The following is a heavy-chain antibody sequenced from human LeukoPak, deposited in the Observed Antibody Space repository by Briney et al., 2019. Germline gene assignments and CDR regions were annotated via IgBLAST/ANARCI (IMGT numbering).Heavy chain of an antibody. Sequence: SVKVSCKASGGTFSSYAISWVRQAPGQGLEWMGRIIPILGIANYAQKFQGRVTITADKSTSTAYMELSSLRSEDAAVYYCARDRTAVAGTGFGYWGQGTLVTVS. D-gene: IGHD6-19*01. CDR3: ARDRTAVAGTGFGY. CDR2: IIPILGIA. CDR1: GGTFSSYA. J-gene: IGHJ4*02. V-gene: IGHV1-69*04.